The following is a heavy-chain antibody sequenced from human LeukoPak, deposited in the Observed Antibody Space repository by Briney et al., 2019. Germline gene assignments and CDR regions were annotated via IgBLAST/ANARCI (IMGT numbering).Heavy chain of an antibody. J-gene: IGHJ4*02. CDR1: GFTFSSYA. CDR2: ISGSGGST. CDR3: AKDQNDMVRGPNPTFDY. Sequence: GGSLRLSCAASGFTFSSYAMSWVRQAPGKGLEWVSGISGSGGSTYYANSVKGRFTISRDNSKNTLYLQMNSLRAEDTAVYYCAKDQNDMVRGPNPTFDYWGQGTLVTVSS. D-gene: IGHD3-10*01. V-gene: IGHV3-23*01.